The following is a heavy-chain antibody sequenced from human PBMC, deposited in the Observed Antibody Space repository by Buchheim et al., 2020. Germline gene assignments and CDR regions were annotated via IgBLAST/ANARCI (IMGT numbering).Heavy chain of an antibody. D-gene: IGHD4-23*01. Sequence: QVQLVESGGGVVQPGRSLRLSCAASGFTFSSYGMHWVRQAPGKGLEWVAVISYDGSNKYYADSVKVRFTISRDTSKNTLYLQMNGLRAEDTGVYYCAKEWVYGGADWGQGTL. J-gene: IGHJ4*02. V-gene: IGHV3-30*18. CDR2: ISYDGSNK. CDR1: GFTFSSYG. CDR3: AKEWVYGGAD.